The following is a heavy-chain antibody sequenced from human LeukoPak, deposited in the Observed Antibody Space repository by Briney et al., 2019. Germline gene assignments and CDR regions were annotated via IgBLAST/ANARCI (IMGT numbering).Heavy chain of an antibody. J-gene: IGHJ6*03. V-gene: IGHV1-69*13. D-gene: IGHD2-2*01. CDR3: ARVPPVPAAPEGNIGYYYYYYMDV. Sequence: ASVKVSCKASGGTFSSYAISWVRQAPGQGLEWMGGIIPIFGTANYAQKFQGRVTITADESTSAAYMELSSLRSEDTAVYYCARVPPVPAAPEGNIGYYYYYYMDVWGKGTTVTVSS. CDR2: IIPIFGTA. CDR1: GGTFSSYA.